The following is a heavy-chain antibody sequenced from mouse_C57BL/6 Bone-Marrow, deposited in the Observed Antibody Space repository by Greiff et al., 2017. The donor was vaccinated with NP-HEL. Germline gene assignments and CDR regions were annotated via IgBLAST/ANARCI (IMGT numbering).Heavy chain of an antibody. CDR3: ARSIYYDYADDPVYAMDY. CDR1: GFTFTDYY. J-gene: IGHJ4*01. D-gene: IGHD2-4*01. Sequence: EVQLQESGGGLVQPGGSLSLSCAASGFTFTDYYMSWVRQPPGQALVWLVFIRNKANGYTTEYSASVKGRFTIPRDNSQSILYLQMNALRAEDSATYYCARSIYYDYADDPVYAMDYWGQGTSVTVSS. V-gene: IGHV7-3*01. CDR2: IRNKANGYTT.